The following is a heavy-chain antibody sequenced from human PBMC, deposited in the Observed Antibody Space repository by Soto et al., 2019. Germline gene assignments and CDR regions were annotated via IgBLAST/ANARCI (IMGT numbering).Heavy chain of an antibody. Sequence: PSETLSLTCTVSGGSISSGGYYWSWIRQHPGKGLEWIGYIYYSGSTYYNPSLKSRVTISVDTSKNQFSLKLSSVTAADTAVYYCASIVVPAAPFDYWAQGTLVTVSS. V-gene: IGHV4-31*03. CDR2: IYYSGST. CDR1: GGSISSGGYY. J-gene: IGHJ4*02. D-gene: IGHD2-2*01. CDR3: ASIVVPAAPFDY.